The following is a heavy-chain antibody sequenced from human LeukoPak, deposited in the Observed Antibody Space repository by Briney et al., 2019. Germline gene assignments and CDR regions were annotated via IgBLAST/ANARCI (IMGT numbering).Heavy chain of an antibody. CDR1: GGSFSGYY. V-gene: IGHV4-34*01. Sequence: PSETLSLTCAVYGGSFSGYYWSWIRQPPGKGLEWIGEINRSGTTNYNSSLKSRVTVSVDTSKNQFSLKLSSVTAADTAVYYCARGAAATYWGQGTLVTVSS. D-gene: IGHD2-15*01. CDR2: INRSGTT. CDR3: ARGAAATY. J-gene: IGHJ4*02.